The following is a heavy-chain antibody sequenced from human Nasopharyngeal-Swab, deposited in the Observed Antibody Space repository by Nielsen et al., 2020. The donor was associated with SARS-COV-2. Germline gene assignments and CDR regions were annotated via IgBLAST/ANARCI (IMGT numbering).Heavy chain of an antibody. Sequence: GESLKTSCAASGFTFSSYSMNWVRQAPGKGLEWVSSITSSSSYIYYADSVKGRFTISRDNAKNSLYLQMNSLRAEDTAVYYCAGVGILTDGDYWGQGTLVTVSS. CDR2: ITSSSSYI. CDR1: GFTFSSYS. CDR3: AGVGILTDGDY. D-gene: IGHD3-9*01. V-gene: IGHV3-21*01. J-gene: IGHJ4*02.